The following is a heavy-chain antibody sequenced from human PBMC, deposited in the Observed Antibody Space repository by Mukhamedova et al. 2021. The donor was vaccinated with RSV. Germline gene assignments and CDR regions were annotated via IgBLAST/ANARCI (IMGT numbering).Heavy chain of an antibody. CDR2: IYSGGRRT. V-gene: IGHV3-74*01. J-gene: IGHJ4*02. CDR3: ARGYGSGQ. D-gene: IGHD3-10*01. Sequence: SRIYSGGRRTSYEDSVKGRFTISRDNAENTLSLQMNSLRAEDTAVCYGARGYGSGQWGQGTQVTVSS.